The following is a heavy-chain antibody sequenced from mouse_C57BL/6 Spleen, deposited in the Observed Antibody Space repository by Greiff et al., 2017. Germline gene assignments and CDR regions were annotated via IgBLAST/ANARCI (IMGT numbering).Heavy chain of an antibody. CDR1: GYTFTSYW. D-gene: IGHD2-4*01. J-gene: IGHJ2*01. CDR2: IDPISGGT. Sequence: VQLQQPGAELVKPGASVKLSCKASGYTFTSYWMHWVKQRPGRGLGWIGRIDPISGGTTYNKKFKSKATLTVDKPSSTAYMQLSSLISEDAAVYYCARRDRYYDSFDYWGQGTTLTVSS. V-gene: IGHV1-72*01. CDR3: ARRDRYYDSFDY.